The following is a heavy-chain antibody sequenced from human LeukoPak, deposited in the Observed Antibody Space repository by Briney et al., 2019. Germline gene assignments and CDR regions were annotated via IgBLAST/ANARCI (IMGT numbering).Heavy chain of an antibody. CDR3: ARGEPGFGGLPTVLDN. CDR1: GFSFSSFI. CDR2: ISSSTTFI. D-gene: IGHD4-23*01. J-gene: IGHJ4*02. V-gene: IGHV3-21*01. Sequence: PGRSLRLSCAASGFSFSSFIMNRCRQAPWKGLAWVSSISSSTTFIDYADSVKGRFTISRDNAKDSLYLQMNSLRAEDTAVYYCARGEPGFGGLPTVLDNWGQGALVTVSS.